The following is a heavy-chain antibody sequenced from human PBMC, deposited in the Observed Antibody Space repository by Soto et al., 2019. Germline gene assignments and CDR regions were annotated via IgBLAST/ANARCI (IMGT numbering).Heavy chain of an antibody. CDR3: ARHKLGVSLRFLEWLPRDRHDAFDT. V-gene: IGHV4-39*01. Sequence: PENLRVTCTVSGGSISSSSYYWGWIRQPPGKGLEWIGSIYYSGSTYYNPSLKSRVTISVDTSKNQFSLKLSSVTAADTAVYYCARHKLGVSLRFLEWLPRDRHDAFDTWGQGPMVT. D-gene: IGHD3-3*01. CDR1: GGSISSSSYY. CDR2: IYYSGST. J-gene: IGHJ3*02.